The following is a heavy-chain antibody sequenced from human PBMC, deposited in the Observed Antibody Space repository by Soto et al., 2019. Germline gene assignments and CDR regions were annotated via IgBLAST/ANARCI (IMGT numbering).Heavy chain of an antibody. CDR2: IYYSGKT. Sequence: SETLSLTCTLSGASITSTTYFWAWIRQPPGRGPEWVGSIYYSGKTHCNPSLKNRVTISVDRSKNQFSLQMTSVTAADTAVYYCAKNLPRTGRFDYWGQGTLVTVSS. V-gene: IGHV4-39*01. CDR3: AKNLPRTGRFDY. CDR1: GASITSTTYF. J-gene: IGHJ4*02.